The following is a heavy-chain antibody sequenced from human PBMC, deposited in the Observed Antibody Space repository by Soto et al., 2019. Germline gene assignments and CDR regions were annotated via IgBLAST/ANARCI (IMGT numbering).Heavy chain of an antibody. CDR1: GGSFSGYY. D-gene: IGHD6-6*01. J-gene: IGHJ4*02. CDR2: INHSGST. Sequence: QVQLQQWGAGLLKPSETLSLTCAVYGGSFSGYYWSWIRQPPGKGLEWIGEINHSGSTNYNPSLNSRVTISVDTSKNQFSLKLSSVTAADTAVYYCARVPPPFIAARLFDYWGQGTLVTVSS. CDR3: ARVPPPFIAARLFDY. V-gene: IGHV4-34*01.